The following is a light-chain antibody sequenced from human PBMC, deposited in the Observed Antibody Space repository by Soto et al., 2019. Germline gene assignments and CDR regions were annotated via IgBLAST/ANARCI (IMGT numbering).Light chain of an antibody. CDR2: DAS. V-gene: IGKV1-5*01. Sequence: IQMTQSPSTLSASVGDRVTITCLASQSISSWLAWYQQKPGKAPKLLIYDASSLESGVPSRFSGSGSGTEFTLTISSLQPDDFATYYCQQYNSYSRPFGQGTKVDI. CDR1: QSISSW. CDR3: QQYNSYSRP. J-gene: IGKJ1*01.